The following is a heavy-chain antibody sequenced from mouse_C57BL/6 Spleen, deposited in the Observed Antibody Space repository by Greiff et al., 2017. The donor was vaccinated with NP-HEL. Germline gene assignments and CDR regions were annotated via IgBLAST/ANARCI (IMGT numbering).Heavy chain of an antibody. D-gene: IGHD2-12*01. J-gene: IGHJ4*01. CDR2: IDPSDSDT. Sequence: QVQLQQPGAELVRPGSSVKLSCKASGYTFTSYWMHWVKQRPIQGLEWIGNIDPSDSDTHYNQKFKDKATLTVDKSSSTAYMQLSSLTSEDSAVYYCAREGYDVGAMDYWGQGTSVTVSS. CDR1: GYTFTSYW. V-gene: IGHV1-52*01. CDR3: AREGYDVGAMDY.